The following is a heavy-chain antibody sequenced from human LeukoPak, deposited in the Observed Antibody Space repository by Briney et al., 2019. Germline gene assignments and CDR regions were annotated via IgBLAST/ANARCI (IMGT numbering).Heavy chain of an antibody. V-gene: IGHV3-23*01. CDR2: ISGSGGST. D-gene: IGHD6-25*01. Sequence: GGSLRLSCAASGFTFSSYAMSWVRQAPGKGLEWVSAISGSGGSTYYADSVKGRFTISRDNSKNTLYLQMNSLRAEDTAVYYCAKARLPPTYTSRFCLPDYWGQGTLVTVSS. CDR1: GFTFSSYA. J-gene: IGHJ4*02. CDR3: AKARLPPTYTSRFCLPDY.